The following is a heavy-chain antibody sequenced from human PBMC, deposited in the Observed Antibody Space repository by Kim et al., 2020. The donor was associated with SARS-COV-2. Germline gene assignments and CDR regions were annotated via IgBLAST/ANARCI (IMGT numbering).Heavy chain of an antibody. CDR1: GGSFSGYY. Sequence: SETLSLTCAVYGGSFSGYYWSWIRQPPGKGLEWIGEINHSGSTNYNPSLKSRVTISVDTSKNQFSLKLSSVTAADTAVYYCARELRYFDWFYPKNLGWFDPWGQGTLVTVSS. CDR3: ARELRYFDWFYPKNLGWFDP. CDR2: INHSGST. V-gene: IGHV4-34*01. D-gene: IGHD3-9*01. J-gene: IGHJ5*02.